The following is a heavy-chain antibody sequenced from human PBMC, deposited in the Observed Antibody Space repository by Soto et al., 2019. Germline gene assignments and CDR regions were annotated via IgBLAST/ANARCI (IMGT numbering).Heavy chain of an antibody. D-gene: IGHD3-3*01. CDR3: ARWYYDFWSGYFDY. J-gene: IGHJ4*02. CDR1: GGSISSSSYY. Sequence: SETLSLTCTVSGGSISSSSYYWGWIRQPPGKGLEWIGSIYYSGSTYYNPSLKSRVTISVDTSKNQFSLKLSSVTAADTAVYYCARWYYDFWSGYFDYWGQGTLVTVSS. CDR2: IYYSGST. V-gene: IGHV4-39*01.